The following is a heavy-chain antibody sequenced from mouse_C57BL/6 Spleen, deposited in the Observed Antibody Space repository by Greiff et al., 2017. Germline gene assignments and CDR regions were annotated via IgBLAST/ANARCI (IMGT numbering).Heavy chain of an antibody. Sequence: QVQLKESGAELARPGASVKLSCKASGYTFTSYGISWVKQRTGQGLEWIGEIYPRSGNTYYNEKFKGKATLTADKSSSTAYMELRSLTSEDSAVYFCARAEVTTVVEDWYFDVWGTGTTVTVSS. CDR3: ARAEVTTVVEDWYFDV. J-gene: IGHJ1*03. CDR2: IYPRSGNT. CDR1: GYTFTSYG. D-gene: IGHD1-1*01. V-gene: IGHV1-81*01.